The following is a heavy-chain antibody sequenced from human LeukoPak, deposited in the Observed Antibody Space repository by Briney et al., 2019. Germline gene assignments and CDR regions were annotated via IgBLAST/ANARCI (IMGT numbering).Heavy chain of an antibody. V-gene: IGHV4-59*08. Sequence: SETLSLTCSVSFASMSDYKWSWIRQPPGKGLEWIGYVSDSGRTNYNPSLTSRVAISLDASNSQFFLNLSSVTATDTAFYYCAGLLFFDILTGPQSWGQGTLVTVSS. J-gene: IGHJ5*02. CDR1: FASMSDYK. CDR2: VSDSGRT. D-gene: IGHD3-9*01. CDR3: AGLLFFDILTGPQS.